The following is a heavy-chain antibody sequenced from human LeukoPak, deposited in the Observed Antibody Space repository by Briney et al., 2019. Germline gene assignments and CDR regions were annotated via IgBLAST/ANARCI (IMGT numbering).Heavy chain of an antibody. CDR3: ASSDIAVAEEAFDI. Sequence: SQTLSLTCTVSGYSISSGTYYWTWIRQPAGKGLEWIGRIYTSGSTNYNPSLKSRVTMSVDTSKNQFSLKLSSVTAADTAVYYCASSDIAVAEEAFDIWGQGTMVTVSS. D-gene: IGHD6-19*01. CDR2: IYTSGST. J-gene: IGHJ3*02. V-gene: IGHV4-61*02. CDR1: GYSISSGTYY.